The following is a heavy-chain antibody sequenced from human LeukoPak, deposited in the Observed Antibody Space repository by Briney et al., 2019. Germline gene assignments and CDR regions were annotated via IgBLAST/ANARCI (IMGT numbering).Heavy chain of an antibody. D-gene: IGHD1-26*01. CDR1: GFTVSTNY. Sequence: TGGSLRLSCAASGFTVSTNYMSWVRQAPGKGLEWASTIYSGGSTHYADSVQGRFTISRDNSKNTLYLQMNSLRADDTAVYYCARGEGGSYPRLYFDSWGQGTLVTVSS. V-gene: IGHV3-66*01. CDR2: IYSGGST. J-gene: IGHJ4*02. CDR3: ARGEGGSYPRLYFDS.